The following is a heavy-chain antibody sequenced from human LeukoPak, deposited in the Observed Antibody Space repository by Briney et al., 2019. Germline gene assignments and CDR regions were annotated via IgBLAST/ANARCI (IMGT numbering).Heavy chain of an antibody. V-gene: IGHV3-49*04. CDR1: GFTLGDYA. J-gene: IGHJ5*02. D-gene: IGHD3-3*01. CDR3: TRGNPTYYDFWSGYWGMGNWFDP. CDR2: IRSKAYGGTT. Sequence: GGSLRLSCTASGFTLGDYAMSWVRQAPGKGLEWVGFIRSKAYGGTTEYAASVKGRFTISRDDSKSIAYLQMNSLKTEDTAVYYCTRGNPTYYDFWSGYWGMGNWFDPWGQGTLVTVSS.